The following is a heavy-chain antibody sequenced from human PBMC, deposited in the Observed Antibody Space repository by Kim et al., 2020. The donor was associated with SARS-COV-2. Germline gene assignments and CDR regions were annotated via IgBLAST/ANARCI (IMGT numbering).Heavy chain of an antibody. J-gene: IGHJ3*02. Sequence: GGSLRLSCAASGFTFSSYDMHWVRQAPGNGLEWVSGIGTAGDTYYLVSVEGRFTISRENANNSSHLQMISLRAADTTVDYCAVGYSSGWYWAFYIWG. V-gene: IGHV3-13*01. CDR3: AVGYSSGWYWAFYI. D-gene: IGHD6-13*01. CDR1: GFTFSSYD. CDR2: IGTAGDT.